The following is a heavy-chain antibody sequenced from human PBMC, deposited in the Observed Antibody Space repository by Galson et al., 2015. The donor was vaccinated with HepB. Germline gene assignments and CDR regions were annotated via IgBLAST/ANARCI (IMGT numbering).Heavy chain of an antibody. CDR1: GGSISGYY. V-gene: IGHV4-4*07. CDR3: ARNNFFDL. Sequence: LSLTCTVSGGSISGYYWSWIRQPAGKGLEWIGRIYTTGSIYTTGSTNYSPSLNSRITMSVDTSKKQVSLKLRSVTAADTAVYYCARNNFFDLWGQGTLVIVSS. CDR2: IYTTGSIYTTGST. J-gene: IGHJ5*02.